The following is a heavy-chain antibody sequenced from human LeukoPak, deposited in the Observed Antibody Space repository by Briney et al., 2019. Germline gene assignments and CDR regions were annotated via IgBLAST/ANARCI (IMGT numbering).Heavy chain of an antibody. CDR2: LSFDMTNR. CDR1: GFTFSTYS. V-gene: IGHV3-30*01. CDR3: ARDGPDGGFSDGYYLDL. J-gene: IGHJ4*02. D-gene: IGHD5-18*01. Sequence: QPGRSQRLSCAASGFTFSTYSMHWVRQAPGKGLEWVAILSFDMTNRYYADSVKGRFPIPRDNSINTLFLQLNSLRPEDTAVYFCARDGPDGGFSDGYYLDLWGQGTPVTVSP.